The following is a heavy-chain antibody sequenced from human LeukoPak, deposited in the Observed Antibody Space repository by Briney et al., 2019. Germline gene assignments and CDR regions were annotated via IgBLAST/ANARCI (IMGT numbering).Heavy chain of an antibody. CDR3: ARDGYSGYGVFDY. J-gene: IGHJ4*02. CDR1: GGTFSSYA. V-gene: IGHV1-69*13. CDR2: IIPIFGTA. Sequence: ASVKVSCKASGGTFSSYAISWVRQAPGQGLEWMGGIIPIFGTANYAQKFQGRVTITADESTSTAYMELSSLRSEDTAVYYCARDGYSGYGVFDYWGQGTLVTVSS. D-gene: IGHD5-12*01.